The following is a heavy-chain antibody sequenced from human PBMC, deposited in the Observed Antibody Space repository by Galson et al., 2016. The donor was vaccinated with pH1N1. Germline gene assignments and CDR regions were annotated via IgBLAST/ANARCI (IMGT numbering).Heavy chain of an antibody. D-gene: IGHD3-22*01. CDR3: ASSYYYDSSGYTD. Sequence: TFTSYAMHWVRQAPGQRLEWMGWINAGNGIPKYSQRFQGRVTITRDTSASTAYMELSSLRSEDTAVYYCASSYYYDSSGYTDWGQGTLVTVSS. CDR1: TFTSYA. CDR2: INAGNGIP. V-gene: IGHV1-3*01. J-gene: IGHJ4*02.